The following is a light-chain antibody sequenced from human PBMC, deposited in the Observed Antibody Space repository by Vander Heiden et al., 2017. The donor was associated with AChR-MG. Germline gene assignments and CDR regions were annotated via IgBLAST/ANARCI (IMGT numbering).Light chain of an antibody. Sequence: QAVLTQPSSLSASPGASASLTCTLLRGINVGTYRTYWYQQQPGTPPQDLLRYKSDSDKQQGSGVPSRFSGSKDASANAGILLISGLQSEDEADYYCMIWHSSAVVFGGGTKLNVL. CDR1: RGINVGTYR. V-gene: IGLV5-45*02. J-gene: IGLJ2*01. CDR2: YKSDSDK. CDR3: MIWHSSAVV.